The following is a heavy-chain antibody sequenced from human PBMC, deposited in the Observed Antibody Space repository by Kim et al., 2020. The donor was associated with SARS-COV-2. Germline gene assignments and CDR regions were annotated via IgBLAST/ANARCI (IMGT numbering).Heavy chain of an antibody. CDR1: GGSFSGYQ. CDR2: INHSGST. D-gene: IGHD6-19*01. Sequence: SETLSLTCAVYGGSFSGYQWSWIRQPPGKGLEWIGEINHSGSTNYNPSLKSRVTISVDTSKNQFFLKLSSVTAADTAVYYCTSSGWYVRWLAYWGQGTLVTVSS. CDR3: TSSGWYVRWLAY. J-gene: IGHJ4*02. V-gene: IGHV4-34*01.